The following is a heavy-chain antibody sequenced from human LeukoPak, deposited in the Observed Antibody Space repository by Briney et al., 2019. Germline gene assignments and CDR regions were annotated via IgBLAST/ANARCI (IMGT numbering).Heavy chain of an antibody. CDR3: ARDRGYSSGWAPAPGTLGLAGSGEYYFDY. Sequence: GASVTVSCTASGGTFSSYAISWVRQAPGQGLEWMGGIIPIFGTANYAQKFQGRVTITADESTSTAYMELSSLRSEDTAVYYCARDRGYSSGWAPAPGTLGLAGSGEYYFDYWGQGTLVTVSS. J-gene: IGHJ4*02. CDR1: GGTFSSYA. CDR2: IIPIFGTA. D-gene: IGHD6-19*01. V-gene: IGHV1-69*13.